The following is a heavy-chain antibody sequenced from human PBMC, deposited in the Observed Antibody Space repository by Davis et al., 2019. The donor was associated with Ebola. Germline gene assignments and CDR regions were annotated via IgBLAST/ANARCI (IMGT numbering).Heavy chain of an antibody. J-gene: IGHJ4*02. CDR1: GFTFSSYS. V-gene: IGHV3-21*01. CDR2: ISSSSSYI. Sequence: GESLKISCAASGFTFSSYSMNWVRQAPGKGLEWVSSISSSSSYIYYADSVKGRFTISRDNAKNSLYLQMNSLRAEDTAVYYCARGYYDSSGYSHWGQGTLVTVSS. CDR3: ARGYYDSSGYSH. D-gene: IGHD3-22*01.